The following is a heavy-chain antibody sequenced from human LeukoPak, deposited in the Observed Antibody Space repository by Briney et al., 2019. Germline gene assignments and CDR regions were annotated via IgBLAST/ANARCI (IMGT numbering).Heavy chain of an antibody. CDR2: ISGSGGST. Sequence: GGSLRLSCAASGFTFSNYAMNWVRQAPGKGLEWVSAISGSGGSTYYADSVKGRFTISRDNSKNTLYLQMNSLRAEDTAVYYCAKDGRYYYDSSGYYFDAFDIWGQGTMVTVSS. CDR1: GFTFSNYA. J-gene: IGHJ3*02. CDR3: AKDGRYYYDSSGYYFDAFDI. V-gene: IGHV3-23*01. D-gene: IGHD3-22*01.